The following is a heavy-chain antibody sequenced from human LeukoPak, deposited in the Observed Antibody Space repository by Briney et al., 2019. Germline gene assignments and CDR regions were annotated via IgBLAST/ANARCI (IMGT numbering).Heavy chain of an antibody. CDR1: GCTFSNYA. Sequence: GASVKVSCKASGCTFSNYAIHWVRQAPGQRLEWMGWINTGNGNTQYSQKFQGRVTITKDTSASTAYMELSTLRSEDAAVYYCARDSGSGFYEMTYGGQGTLVIVSS. CDR2: INTGNGNT. J-gene: IGHJ4*02. V-gene: IGHV1-3*04. D-gene: IGHD3-22*01. CDR3: ARDSGSGFYEMTY.